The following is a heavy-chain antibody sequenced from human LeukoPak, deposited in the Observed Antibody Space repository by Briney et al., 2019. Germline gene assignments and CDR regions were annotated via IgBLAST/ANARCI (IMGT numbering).Heavy chain of an antibody. V-gene: IGHV3-53*01. CDR3: AKSDCTSTSCYIGWFDP. Sequence: GGSLRLSCAASGFTVSSNYMSWVRQAPGKGLEWVSVIYSGGSTYYADSVKGRFTISRDNSKNTLYLQMNSLRAEDTAVYYCAKSDCTSTSCYIGWFDPWGQGTLVTVSS. CDR1: GFTVSSNY. CDR2: IYSGGST. D-gene: IGHD2-2*02. J-gene: IGHJ5*02.